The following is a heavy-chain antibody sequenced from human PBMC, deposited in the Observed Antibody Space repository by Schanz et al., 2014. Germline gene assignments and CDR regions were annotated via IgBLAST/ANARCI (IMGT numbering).Heavy chain of an antibody. D-gene: IGHD4-17*01. CDR1: GYTFTTYA. Sequence: QVQLVQSGSELKKPGASVNISCKASGYTFTTYALNWVRQAPGQGLEWMGRINPNSGGTNYAQKFQGRVTMTRDTSISTAYMELSSLRSDDTAVYYCARELRLEYYFDYWGQGTQVTVSS. V-gene: IGHV1-2*02. CDR3: ARELRLEYYFDY. J-gene: IGHJ4*02. CDR2: INPNSGGT.